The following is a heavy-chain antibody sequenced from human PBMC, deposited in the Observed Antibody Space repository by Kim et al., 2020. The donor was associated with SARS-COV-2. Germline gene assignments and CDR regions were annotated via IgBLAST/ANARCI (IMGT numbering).Heavy chain of an antibody. CDR2: ISSSSTI. Sequence: GGSLRLSCAASGFTFSSYSMNWVRQAPGKGLEWVSYISSSSTIYYADSVKGRFTISRDNAKNSLYLQMNSLRDEDTAVYYCARGQPPRMGYYYYMDVWGKGTTVTVSS. D-gene: IGHD2-2*01. V-gene: IGHV3-48*02. J-gene: IGHJ6*03. CDR1: GFTFSSYS. CDR3: ARGQPPRMGYYYYMDV.